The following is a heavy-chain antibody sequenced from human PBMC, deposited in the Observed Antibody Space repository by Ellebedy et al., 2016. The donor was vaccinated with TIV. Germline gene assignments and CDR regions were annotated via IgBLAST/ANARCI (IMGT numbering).Heavy chain of an antibody. J-gene: IGHJ6*02. CDR1: GGSFNTYG. V-gene: IGHV1-69*13. CDR3: ARGSDGHTYTMDV. Sequence: ASVKVSCXASGGSFNTYGISWVRQAPGQGLEWMGGIIPIFGKSNNAQKFQGRVTITADESTSTAYMELSSLGSEDTVMYYCARGSDGHTYTMDVWGQGTTVTVSS. CDR2: IIPIFGKS. D-gene: IGHD3-10*01.